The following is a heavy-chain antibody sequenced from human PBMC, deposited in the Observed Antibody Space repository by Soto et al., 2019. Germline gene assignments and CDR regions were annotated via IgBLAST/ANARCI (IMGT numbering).Heavy chain of an antibody. Sequence: SETLSLTCIVSGGSVYSNGHYWGWIRQPPGQGLEWIGSIDNNGVTNYNSSLKSRVTISRDTSKNQFSLRLTSVTAADTAVYYCGKILVGATGHTDADSWGPGTLVTVSS. D-gene: IGHD2-15*01. CDR3: GKILVGATGHTDADS. J-gene: IGHJ4*02. V-gene: IGHV4-39*01. CDR2: IDNNGVT. CDR1: GGSVYSNGHY.